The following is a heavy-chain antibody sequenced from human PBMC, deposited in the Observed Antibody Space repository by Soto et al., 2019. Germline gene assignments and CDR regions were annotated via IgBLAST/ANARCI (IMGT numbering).Heavy chain of an antibody. J-gene: IGHJ4*02. D-gene: IGHD6-19*01. V-gene: IGHV6-1*01. CDR1: GDSVSSNTAT. Sequence: QVHLQQSGPGLVKPSQTLSLTYAISGDSVSSNTATWNWIRSSPSRGLEWLGRTYYRSNWRHDYAVSVKSRITVNPDTSKNHFSLQLNSVTPDDTAVYYCARGVAGSGFDLWGQGTLVTVSS. CDR3: ARGVAGSGFDL. CDR2: TYYRSNWRH.